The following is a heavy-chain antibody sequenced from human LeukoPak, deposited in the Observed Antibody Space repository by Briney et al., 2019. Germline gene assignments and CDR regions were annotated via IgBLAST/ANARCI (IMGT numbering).Heavy chain of an antibody. D-gene: IGHD1-26*01. V-gene: IGHV4-59*01. CDR3: ARMNSGSYTHFDY. CDR1: GVSISSYY. CDR2: IYYSGST. Sequence: SETLSLTCTVSGVSISSYYWSWVRQPPGKGLEWIGYIYYSGSTNYNPSLNSRVTISVDTSKNQFSLKLSSVTAADTAVYYCARMNSGSYTHFDYWGQGTLVTVSS. J-gene: IGHJ4*02.